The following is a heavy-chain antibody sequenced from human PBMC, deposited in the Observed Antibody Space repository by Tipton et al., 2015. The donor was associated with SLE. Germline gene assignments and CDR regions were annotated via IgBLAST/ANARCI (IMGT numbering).Heavy chain of an antibody. Sequence: QLVQSGAEVKKPGSSVKVSCKASGDTFSNYAISWVRQAPGQGLEWMGRIIPFLGIANNAQKFQGRVTITADKSTSTAYMELSSLRSEDTAVYYCAKNRGITYHYFYYMDVWGKGTTVTVSS. CDR2: IIPFLGIA. D-gene: IGHD3-16*01. CDR1: GDTFSNYA. CDR3: AKNRGITYHYFYYMDV. V-gene: IGHV1-69*09. J-gene: IGHJ6*03.